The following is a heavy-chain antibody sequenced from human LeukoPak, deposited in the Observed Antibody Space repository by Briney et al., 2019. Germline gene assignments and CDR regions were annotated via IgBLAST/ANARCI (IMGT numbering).Heavy chain of an antibody. CDR3: AKDLGSNIRYGGWFDP. Sequence: PGGSLRLSCAASGFTFSSYAMSWVRQAPGKGLEWVSAISGSGGSTYYADSVKGRFTISRDNSKNTLYLQLNSLRAEDTAVYYCAKDLGSNIRYGGWFDPWGQGTLVTVS. D-gene: IGHD6-13*01. CDR1: GFTFSSYA. J-gene: IGHJ5*02. V-gene: IGHV3-23*01. CDR2: ISGSGGST.